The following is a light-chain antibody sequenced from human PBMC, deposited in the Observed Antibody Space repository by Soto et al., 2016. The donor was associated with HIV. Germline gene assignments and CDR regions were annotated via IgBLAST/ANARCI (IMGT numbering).Light chain of an antibody. J-gene: IGKJ4*01. Sequence: DIQMTQSPSTLSASVGDRVTITCRASQSISSWLAWYQQKPGKAPKLLIYKASSLESGVPSRFSGSGSGTEFTLTISSLRPDDFATYYCQQYNSYSLTFGGGTKVEIK. V-gene: IGKV1-5*03. CDR3: QQYNSYSLT. CDR2: KAS. CDR1: QSISSW.